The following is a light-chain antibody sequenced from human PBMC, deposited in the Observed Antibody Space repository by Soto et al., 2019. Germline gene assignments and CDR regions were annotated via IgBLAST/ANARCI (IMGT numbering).Light chain of an antibody. Sequence: SYELTQPPSVSVSPGQTASITCSGDKLGDRYACWYQQKPGQSPVLVIYQDSERPSGIPERFSGSNSGNTATLTISGTQAMDEADYYCQAWDNSVGVFGGGTQLTVL. J-gene: IGLJ2*01. CDR2: QDS. CDR3: QAWDNSVGV. V-gene: IGLV3-1*01. CDR1: KLGDRY.